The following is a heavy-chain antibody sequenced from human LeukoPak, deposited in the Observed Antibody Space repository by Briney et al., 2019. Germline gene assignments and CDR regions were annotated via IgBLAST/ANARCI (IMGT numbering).Heavy chain of an antibody. V-gene: IGHV4-34*01. CDR3: ARDPYCGGDCYSYYFDY. D-gene: IGHD2-21*02. Sequence: SETLSLTCAVYGGSFSGYYWSWIRQPPGKGLEWIGEINHSGSTNYNPSLKSRVIISVDTSKNQFSLKLSSVTAADTAVYYCARDPYCGGDCYSYYFDYWGQGTLVTVSS. CDR2: INHSGST. J-gene: IGHJ4*02. CDR1: GGSFSGYY.